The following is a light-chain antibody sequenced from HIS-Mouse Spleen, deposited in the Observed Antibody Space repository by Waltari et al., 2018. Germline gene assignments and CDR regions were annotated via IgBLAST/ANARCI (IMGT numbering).Light chain of an antibody. V-gene: IGLV3-10*01. CDR1: ALPKKY. CDR2: EDS. Sequence: SYELTQPPSVSVSPGQTARITCSGDALPKKYAYCNQQKSGKAPVLVIYEDSKRPSGIPERFSGSSSGTMATLTISGAQVEDEADYYCYSTDSSGNHRVFGGGTKLTVL. J-gene: IGLJ2*01. CDR3: YSTDSSGNHRV.